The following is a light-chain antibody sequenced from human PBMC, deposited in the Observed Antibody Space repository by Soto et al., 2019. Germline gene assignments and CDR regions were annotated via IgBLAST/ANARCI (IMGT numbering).Light chain of an antibody. CDR3: LQDYNYPRT. J-gene: IGKJ1*01. Sequence: SIGGSFTIACLASQVIIASLAWYHVKPGKAPKALIYDASSLQSGVPSRFSGSGSGTDFTLTISGLQPEDFATYYCLQDYNYPRTFGQGTKVDIK. V-gene: IGKV1-6*01. CDR1: QVIIAS. CDR2: DAS.